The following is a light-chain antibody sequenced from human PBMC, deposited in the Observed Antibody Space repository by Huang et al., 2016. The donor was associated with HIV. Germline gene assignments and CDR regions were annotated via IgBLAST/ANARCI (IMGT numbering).Light chain of an antibody. J-gene: IGKJ1*01. CDR3: QQSYSTPST. Sequence: DIQMTQSPSSLSASVGDRVTITCRASQSISSYLNWYQQKPGKAPKLLIYAASSLQSGVPSRFSGSGSGTDFTLTISNLQPEDFATYYCQQSYSTPSTFGQGTKVEIK. CDR1: QSISSY. CDR2: AAS. V-gene: IGKV1-39*01.